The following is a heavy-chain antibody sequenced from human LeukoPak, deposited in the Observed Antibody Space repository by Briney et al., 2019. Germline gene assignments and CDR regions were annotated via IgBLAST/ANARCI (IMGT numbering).Heavy chain of an antibody. J-gene: IGHJ6*02. Sequence: ASVTVSCTASGYTFTSYYMHWVRQAPGQGLEWMGIINPSGGSTGYAQKFQGRVTMTRDTSTSTVYMELSSLRSEDTAVYYCARDMRIAAAGTVVNYYYYYGMDVWGQGTTVTVSS. CDR2: INPSGGST. D-gene: IGHD6-13*01. V-gene: IGHV1-46*01. CDR3: ARDMRIAAAGTVVNYYYYYGMDV. CDR1: GYTFTSYY.